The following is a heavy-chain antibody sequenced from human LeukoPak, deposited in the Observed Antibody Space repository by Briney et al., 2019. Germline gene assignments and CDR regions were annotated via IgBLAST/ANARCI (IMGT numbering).Heavy chain of an antibody. CDR2: INHSGST. J-gene: IGHJ6*03. CDR1: GGSFSGYY. Sequence: PSETLSLTCAVYGGSFSGYYWSWIRQPPGKGLEWIGEINHSGSTNYNPSLKSRVTISVDTSKNQFSLKLSSVTAADTAVYYCATLAARNYYYYYYYMDVWGKGTTVTVSS. D-gene: IGHD6-6*01. V-gene: IGHV4-34*01. CDR3: ATLAARNYYYYYYYMDV.